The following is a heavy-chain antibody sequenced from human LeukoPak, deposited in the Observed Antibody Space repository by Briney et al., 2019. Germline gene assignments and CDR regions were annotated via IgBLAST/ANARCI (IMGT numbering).Heavy chain of an antibody. CDR3: ARDSGYSSSWAVRY. CDR2: INSDGSST. CDR1: GFTFGSYW. Sequence: GGSLRLSCAAFGFTFGSYWMHWVRQAPGKGLVWVSRINSDGSSTSYADSVKGRFTISRDNAKNTLYLQMNSLRAEDTAVYYCARDSGYSSSWAVRYWGQGTLVTVSS. V-gene: IGHV3-74*01. J-gene: IGHJ4*02. D-gene: IGHD6-13*01.